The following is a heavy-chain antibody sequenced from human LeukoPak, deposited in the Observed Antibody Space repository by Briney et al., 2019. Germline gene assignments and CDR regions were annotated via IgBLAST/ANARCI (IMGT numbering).Heavy chain of an antibody. CDR1: GFTFSSYA. Sequence: GGSLRLSCAASGFTFSSYAMSWVRQAPGKGLEWVSAISGSGGSTYYADSVKGRFTISRDNSKNTLYLQMNSLRAEDTAVYHCAKQDYLYLNYFDYWGQGTLVTVSS. V-gene: IGHV3-23*01. D-gene: IGHD3-16*01. J-gene: IGHJ4*02. CDR3: AKQDYLYLNYFDY. CDR2: ISGSGGST.